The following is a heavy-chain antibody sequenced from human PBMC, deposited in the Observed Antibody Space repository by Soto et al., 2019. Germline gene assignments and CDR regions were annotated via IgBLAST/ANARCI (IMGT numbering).Heavy chain of an antibody. J-gene: IGHJ5*02. D-gene: IGHD6-13*01. CDR3: ASTYSTSWYWFDP. V-gene: IGHV2-26*04. CDR1: GFSLSNAGLG. Sequence: QVTVKESGPVLVKPTETLTLTCTVSGFSLSNAGLGVSWIRQPPGKALEWLAHIFSNDEKSYSTSLKSRLTISKDPSKSQVVLTMTTMDPVDTATYYCASTYSTSWYWFDPWGQGTLVTVSS. CDR2: IFSNDEK.